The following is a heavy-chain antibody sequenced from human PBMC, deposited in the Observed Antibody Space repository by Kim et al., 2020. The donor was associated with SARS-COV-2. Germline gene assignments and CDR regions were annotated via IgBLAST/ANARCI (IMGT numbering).Heavy chain of an antibody. Sequence: GGSLRLSCAASGFTFSSYSMNWVRQAPGKGLEWVSSISSSSSYIYYADSVKGRFTISRDNAKNTLYLQMNSLRAEDTAVYYCARDGVYGSGSYYRNYYYYGMDVWGQGTTVTVS. D-gene: IGHD3-10*01. V-gene: IGHV3-21*01. CDR2: ISSSSSYI. CDR1: GFTFSSYS. CDR3: ARDGVYGSGSYYRNYYYYGMDV. J-gene: IGHJ6*02.